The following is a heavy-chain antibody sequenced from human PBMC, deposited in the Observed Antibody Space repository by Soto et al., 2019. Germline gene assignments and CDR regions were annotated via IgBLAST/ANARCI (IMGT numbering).Heavy chain of an antibody. CDR2: INPSGGST. J-gene: IGHJ4*02. V-gene: IGHV1-46*01. D-gene: IGHD3-9*01. CDR3: ARVLGDILTGYYADY. CDR1: GYTFTSYY. Sequence: ASVKVSCKASGYTFTSYYMHWVRQAPGQGLEWMGLINPSGGSTSYAQKFQGRVTMTRDTSTSTVYMELSSLRSEDTAVYYCARVLGDILTGYYADYWGQGTLVTVSS.